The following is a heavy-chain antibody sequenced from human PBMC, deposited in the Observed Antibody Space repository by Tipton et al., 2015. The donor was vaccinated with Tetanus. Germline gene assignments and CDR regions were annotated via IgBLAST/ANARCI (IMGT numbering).Heavy chain of an antibody. Sequence: LRLSCTVSGGSISSGGYYWSWIRQHPGKGLEWIGDIYNSGSTYYNPSLKSRVTISVDTSQNQFSLKLNSVAAADPAVYYCARDQARGARGWNYFDYWGQGSLVTVSS. CDR1: GGSISSGGYY. V-gene: IGHV4-31*03. CDR2: IYNSGST. D-gene: IGHD1-26*01. CDR3: ARDQARGARGWNYFDY. J-gene: IGHJ4*02.